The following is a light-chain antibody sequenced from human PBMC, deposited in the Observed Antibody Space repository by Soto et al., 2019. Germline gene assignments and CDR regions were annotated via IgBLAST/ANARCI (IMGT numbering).Light chain of an antibody. J-gene: IGLJ2*01. CDR3: CSYAGRSTFVI. V-gene: IGLV2-23*02. Sequence: QSVLTQPASVSGSPGQSITISCTGTSSDVGSYDLVSWYQQHPGKAPKLMIYEVSQRPSGVSNRFSGSKSGYTASLTISGLQAEDEADYYCCSYAGRSTFVIFGGVTKLTVL. CDR1: SSDVGSYDL. CDR2: EVS.